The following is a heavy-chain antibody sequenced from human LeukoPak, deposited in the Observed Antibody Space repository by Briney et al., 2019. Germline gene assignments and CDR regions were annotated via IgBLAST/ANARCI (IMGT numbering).Heavy chain of an antibody. CDR2: IYPGDSDT. Sequence: GESLKISCKGSGYSFTSYWIGWVRQMPGKGLEWMGIIYPGDSDTRYSPSFQGQVTISADKSISTAYLQWSSLKASDTVMYYCARNYYGSGSYYNVLPDYWGQGTLVTVSS. V-gene: IGHV5-51*01. CDR1: GYSFTSYW. D-gene: IGHD3-10*01. CDR3: ARNYYGSGSYYNVLPDY. J-gene: IGHJ4*02.